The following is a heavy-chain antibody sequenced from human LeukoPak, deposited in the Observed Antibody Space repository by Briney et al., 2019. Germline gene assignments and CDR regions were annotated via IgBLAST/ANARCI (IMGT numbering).Heavy chain of an antibody. CDR2: INHSKTT. D-gene: IGHD2-2*01. J-gene: IGHJ2*01. V-gene: IGHV4-34*01. CDR3: ARGYCSSTGCPDFDL. Sequence: SETLSLTFGVYGGSFSGYYWSWIRQTPGTGLEWIGEINHSKTTNYNPSLKSRVTMSVDTSKNQFSLNLSSVTAADTAVYYCARGYCSSTGCPDFDLWGRGTLVTVSS. CDR1: GGSFSGYY.